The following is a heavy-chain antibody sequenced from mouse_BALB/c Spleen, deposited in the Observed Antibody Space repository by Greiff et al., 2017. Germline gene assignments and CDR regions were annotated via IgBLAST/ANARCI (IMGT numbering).Heavy chain of an antibody. J-gene: IGHJ3*01. V-gene: IGHV1S56*01. Sequence: VQLQQSGPELVKPGASVKMSCKASGYTFTSYDINWVKQRPGQGLEWIGWIYPGDGSTKYNEKFKGKATLTADKSSSTAYMQLSSLTSENSAVYFCARGSTYYYGSSPWFAYWGQGTLVTVSA. CDR1: GYTFTSYD. CDR3: ARGSTYYYGSSPWFAY. CDR2: IYPGDGST. D-gene: IGHD1-1*01.